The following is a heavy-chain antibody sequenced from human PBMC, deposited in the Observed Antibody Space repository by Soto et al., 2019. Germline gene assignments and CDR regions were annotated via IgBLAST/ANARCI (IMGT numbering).Heavy chain of an antibody. CDR3: ARRLYYDSSGFEGGGMDV. Sequence: ETLSLTCADSGGSISSSSYYWGWIRQPPGKGLEWIGSIYYSGSTYYNPSLKSRVTISVDTSKNQFSLKLSSVTAADTAVYYCARRLYYDSSGFEGGGMDVWGQGTTVTVSS. CDR1: GGSISSSSYY. V-gene: IGHV4-39*01. J-gene: IGHJ6*02. CDR2: IYYSGST. D-gene: IGHD3-22*01.